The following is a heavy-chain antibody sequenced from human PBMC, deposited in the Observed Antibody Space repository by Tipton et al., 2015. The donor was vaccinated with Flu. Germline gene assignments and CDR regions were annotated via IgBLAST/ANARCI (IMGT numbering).Heavy chain of an antibody. D-gene: IGHD2-2*01. J-gene: IGHJ3*02. Sequence: QLVQSGAEVKKPGASVKVSCKASGYTFTSYGISWVRQAPGQGLEWMGWISAYNGNTNYAQKLQGRVTMTTDTSTSTAYMELRSLRSDATAVYYCAKNPRYCGCTSCYRGGAFDIWGQGTMVTFSS. CDR3: AKNPRYCGCTSCYRGGAFDI. CDR2: ISAYNGNT. CDR1: GYTFTSYG. V-gene: IGHV1-18*01.